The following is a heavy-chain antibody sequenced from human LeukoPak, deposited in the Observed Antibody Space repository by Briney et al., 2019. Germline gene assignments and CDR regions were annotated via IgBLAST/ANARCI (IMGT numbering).Heavy chain of an antibody. CDR1: GFTFSSYW. Sequence: PGGSLRLSCVASGFTFSSYWMHWVRQAPGKGLEWVSGISWNSGSIGYADSVKGRFTISRDNAKNSLYLQMNSLRAEDTALYYCAKDGGYDILTGYPDYWGQGTLVTVSS. V-gene: IGHV3-9*01. CDR2: ISWNSGSI. D-gene: IGHD3-9*01. CDR3: AKDGGYDILTGYPDY. J-gene: IGHJ4*02.